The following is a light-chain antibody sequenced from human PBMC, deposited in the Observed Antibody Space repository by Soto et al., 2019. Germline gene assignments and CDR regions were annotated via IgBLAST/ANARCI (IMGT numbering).Light chain of an antibody. CDR3: QQYNSYSWT. V-gene: IGKV1-5*03. CDR2: RAS. J-gene: IGKJ1*01. Sequence: DIQMTQSPSTLSASVGDRVTITCRASQNINIWLAWYQQKPRKAPKLLIHRASDLESGVPSRFSGSGSETEFTLTISSLQPDDFATYYCQQYNSYSWTFGQGTKVDIK. CDR1: QNINIW.